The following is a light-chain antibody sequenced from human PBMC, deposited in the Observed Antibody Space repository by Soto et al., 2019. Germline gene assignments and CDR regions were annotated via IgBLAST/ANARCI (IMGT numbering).Light chain of an antibody. CDR3: LHYNSYTLT. J-gene: IGKJ4*01. V-gene: IGKV1-17*01. CDR2: AAS. CDR1: QGIRND. Sequence: DLQVTQSPSSLSASVGDRVTITCRASQGIRNDLGWYQQKPGKAPKSIIYAASSLQSGVPSRFSGSGSGTEFTLTISSLQHEDFATYYCLHYNSYTLTFGGGTKVDIK.